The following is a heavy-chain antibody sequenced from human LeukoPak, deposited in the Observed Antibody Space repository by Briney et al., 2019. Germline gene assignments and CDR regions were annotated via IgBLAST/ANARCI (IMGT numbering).Heavy chain of an antibody. J-gene: IGHJ3*02. Sequence: ASVEVSCKASGYTFTSYGISWVRQAPGQGLEWMGWISAYNGNTNYAQKLQGRVTMTTDTSTSTAYMELRSLRSDDTAVYYCARVLYYYDSSGRIGAFDIGGQATLGTVSS. V-gene: IGHV1-18*01. CDR2: ISAYNGNT. D-gene: IGHD3-22*01. CDR1: GYTFTSYG. CDR3: ARVLYYYDSSGRIGAFDI.